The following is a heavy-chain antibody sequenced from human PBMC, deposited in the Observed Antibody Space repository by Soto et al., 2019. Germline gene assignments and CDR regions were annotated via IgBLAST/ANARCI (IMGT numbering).Heavy chain of an antibody. J-gene: IGHJ4*02. Sequence: EVQLVESGGGLVQPGGSLRLSCAASGLSVSGNYMSWVRQAPGKGLEWVSVIYSGGTTYYADSVKGRFIISRDISKSSLYLQMNSLRVEDTAVYYCARDYRLMVRGAGFDYWGQGTLVTVSS. D-gene: IGHD3-10*01. CDR2: IYSGGTT. V-gene: IGHV3-66*01. CDR1: GLSVSGNY. CDR3: ARDYRLMVRGAGFDY.